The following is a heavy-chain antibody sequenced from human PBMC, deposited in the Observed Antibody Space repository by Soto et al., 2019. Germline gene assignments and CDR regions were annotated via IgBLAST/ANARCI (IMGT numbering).Heavy chain of an antibody. CDR1: GGTFSSYA. V-gene: IGHV1-69*13. CDR2: IIPIFGTA. Sequence: SVKVSCKASGGTFSSYAISWVRQAPGQGLEWMGGIIPIFGTANYAQKFQGRVTITADESTSTAYMELSSLRSEDTAVYFCARDGYDILTGYYNDHFDYWGQGTLVTVSS. CDR3: ARDGYDILTGYYNDHFDY. D-gene: IGHD3-9*01. J-gene: IGHJ4*02.